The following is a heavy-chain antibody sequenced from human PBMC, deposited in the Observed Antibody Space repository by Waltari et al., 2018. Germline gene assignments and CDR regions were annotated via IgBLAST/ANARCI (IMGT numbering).Heavy chain of an antibody. D-gene: IGHD3-16*01. CDR1: GFNFSGYS. Sequence: EVQLVESGGGLVKPGGSLRLSCEASGFNFSGYSMNWVRQAPGKGLEWVSSISGDSRFIYDADSVNGRFTISSDDAKNSLYLQMNSLRVEDTAVYYCARDRRGYFDYWGPGTLVSVSS. V-gene: IGHV3-21*01. J-gene: IGHJ4*02. CDR2: ISGDSRFI. CDR3: ARDRRGYFDY.